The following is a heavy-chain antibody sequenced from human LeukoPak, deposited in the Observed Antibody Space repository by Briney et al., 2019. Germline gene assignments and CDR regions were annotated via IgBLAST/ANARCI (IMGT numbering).Heavy chain of an antibody. CDR3: AAAGTTGPFDY. D-gene: IGHD1-1*01. V-gene: IGHV3-21*01. CDR1: GFTFSSYS. CDR2: ISSSSSYI. J-gene: IGHJ4*02. Sequence: PGGSLRLSCAASGFTFSSYSMNWVRQAPGKGLEWVSSISSSSSYIYYADSVKGRSTISRDNAKNSLHLQMNSLRAEDTAVYYCAAAGTTGPFDYWGQGTLVTVSS.